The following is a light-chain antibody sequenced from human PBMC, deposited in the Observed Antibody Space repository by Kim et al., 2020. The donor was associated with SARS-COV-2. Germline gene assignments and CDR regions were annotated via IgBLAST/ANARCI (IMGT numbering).Light chain of an antibody. CDR1: NRRSYY. CDR3: NSRDSSGNVV. J-gene: IGLJ2*01. CDR2: GKN. Sequence: VALGQTVRITCQGDNRRSYYASWYQQKPGQAPLLVIYGKNNRPSGTPDRFSGSSSGNTASLTITGAQAEDEADYYCNSRDSSGNVVFGGGTQLTVL. V-gene: IGLV3-19*01.